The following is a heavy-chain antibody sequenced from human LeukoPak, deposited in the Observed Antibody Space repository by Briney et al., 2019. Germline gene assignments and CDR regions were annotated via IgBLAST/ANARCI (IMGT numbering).Heavy chain of an antibody. Sequence: ASVKVSCKASGYTFTGYYMHWVRQAPGQGLEWMGWINPNSGGTNYAQKFQGRVTMTRDTSISTAYMELSRLRSDDTAVYYCARAVAGTSNWFDPWRQGTLVTVSS. D-gene: IGHD6-19*01. CDR3: ARAVAGTSNWFDP. CDR2: INPNSGGT. V-gene: IGHV1-2*02. J-gene: IGHJ5*02. CDR1: GYTFTGYY.